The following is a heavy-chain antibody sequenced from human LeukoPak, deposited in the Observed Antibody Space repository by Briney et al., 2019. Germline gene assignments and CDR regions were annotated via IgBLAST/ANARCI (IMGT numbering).Heavy chain of an antibody. Sequence: PGGTLRLSCAASGFTFSSYGMSWVRQAPGKGLEWVSAISGSGDSTHYADSVKGRFTISRDNSKNTLYLQMSSLRADDTAVYYCAKSGIAVAGTSFYYYMDVWGKGTTVTISS. CDR2: ISGSGDST. D-gene: IGHD6-19*01. CDR1: GFTFSSYG. CDR3: AKSGIAVAGTSFYYYMDV. V-gene: IGHV3-23*01. J-gene: IGHJ6*03.